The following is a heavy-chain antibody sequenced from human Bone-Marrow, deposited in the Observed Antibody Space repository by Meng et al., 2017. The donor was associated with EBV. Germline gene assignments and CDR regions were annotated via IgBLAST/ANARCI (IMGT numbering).Heavy chain of an antibody. D-gene: IGHD2-2*01. J-gene: IGHJ4*02. CDR1: GFTFSSYS. V-gene: IGHV3-21*01. CDR3: ARDLIVVVPAAMNIAILDY. Sequence: EVQLVESGGGLVKPGGSLSLSCGASGFTFSSYSMNWVRQAPGKGLEWVSSISSSSSYIYYADSVKDRFTISRDNAKNSLYLQMNSLRAEDTAVYYCARDLIVVVPAAMNIAILDYWGQGTLVTVSS. CDR2: ISSSSSYI.